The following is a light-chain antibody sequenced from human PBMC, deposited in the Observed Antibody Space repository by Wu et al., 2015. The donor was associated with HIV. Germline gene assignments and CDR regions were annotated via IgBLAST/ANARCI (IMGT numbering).Light chain of an antibody. V-gene: IGKV3-20*01. CDR1: QSLTKYQ. CDR2: IAT. J-gene: IGKJ4*01. Sequence: EIVLTQSPSTLSLSPGDRATLSCGASQSLTKYQLAWYQQKPGQAPRLLILIATSRATGVPDRFSGSGSGTDFTLTITRLEPEDFAVYYCQQYDSSPLTFGGGTKVEI. CDR3: QQYDSSPLT.